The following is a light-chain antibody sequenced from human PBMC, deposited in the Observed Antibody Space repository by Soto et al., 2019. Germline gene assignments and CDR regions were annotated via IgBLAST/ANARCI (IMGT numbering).Light chain of an antibody. CDR3: QQYYNIPYT. J-gene: IGKJ2*01. V-gene: IGKV4-1*01. Sequence: DIVMTQSPDSLAVSLGERATINCKSSQSVFYSSNNKNYLAWYQQKPGQPPKLLIYWASTRESGAPDRFSGSGSGADFTLTISSLRAEDVAVYYCQQYYNIPYTFGQGTKLEIK. CDR1: QSVFYSSNNKNY. CDR2: WAS.